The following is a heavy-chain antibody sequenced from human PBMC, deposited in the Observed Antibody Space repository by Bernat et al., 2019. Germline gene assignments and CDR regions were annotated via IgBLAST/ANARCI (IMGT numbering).Heavy chain of an antibody. CDR3: ARAWGIFGVGDWFDP. CDR1: GFSLSNARMG. CDR2: IFSNDEK. J-gene: IGHJ5*02. Sequence: QVTLKESGPVLVKPTETLTLTCTVSGFSLSNARMGVSWIRQPPGKALEWLAHIFSNDEKSYSTSLKSRLTISKDTSKSQVVLTMTNMDPVDTATYYCARAWGIFGVGDWFDPWGQGTLVTVSS. V-gene: IGHV2-26*01. D-gene: IGHD3-3*02.